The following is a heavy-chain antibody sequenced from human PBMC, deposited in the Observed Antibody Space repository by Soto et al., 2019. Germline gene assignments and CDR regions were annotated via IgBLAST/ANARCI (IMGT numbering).Heavy chain of an antibody. CDR2: ISGSGGST. CDR3: AKDLTMVRGVITGGGYYFDY. V-gene: IGHV3-23*01. J-gene: IGHJ4*02. D-gene: IGHD3-10*01. CDR1: GFTFSSYA. Sequence: GGSLRLSCAASGFTFSSYAMSWVRQAPGKGLEWVSAISGSGGSTYYADSVKGRFTISRDNSKNTLYLQMNSLRAEDTAVYYCAKDLTMVRGVITGGGYYFDYWGQGTLVTVSS.